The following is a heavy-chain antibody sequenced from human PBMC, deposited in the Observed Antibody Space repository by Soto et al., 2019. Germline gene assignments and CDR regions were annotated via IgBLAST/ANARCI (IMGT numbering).Heavy chain of an antibody. CDR1: GVSISGGGRN. CDR2: IHYSGTS. CDR3: TTGGDASKTGC. V-gene: IGHV4-31*03. Sequence: QVQLQESGPGLVEPSQTLSLTCTVSGVSISGGGRNWSWIRQYPGRGLQWIGFIHYSGTSYYNPSLKRRVAMSVDTSRNQVSLRLTSGTAADTAVDYCTTGGDASKTGCWGQGTLVTVSS. D-gene: IGHD1-1*01. J-gene: IGHJ4*02.